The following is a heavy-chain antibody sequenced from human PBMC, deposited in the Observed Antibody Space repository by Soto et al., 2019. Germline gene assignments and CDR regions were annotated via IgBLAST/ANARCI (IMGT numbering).Heavy chain of an antibody. D-gene: IGHD3-3*01. Sequence: ASVKVSCKASGYTFTGYYMHWVRQAPGQGLEWMGWINPNSGGTNYAQKFQGWVTMTRDTSISTAYMELSRLRSDDTAVYYCARDAGTFWSGSPLTNWFDPWGQGTLVTVSS. CDR1: GYTFTGYY. J-gene: IGHJ5*02. CDR2: INPNSGGT. V-gene: IGHV1-2*04. CDR3: ARDAGTFWSGSPLTNWFDP.